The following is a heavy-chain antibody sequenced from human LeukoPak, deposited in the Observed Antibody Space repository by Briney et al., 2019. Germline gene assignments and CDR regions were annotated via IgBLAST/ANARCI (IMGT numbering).Heavy chain of an antibody. J-gene: IGHJ6*03. CDR3: ARSLAVAGTTYYYYMDV. V-gene: IGHV4-4*07. D-gene: IGHD6-19*01. CDR1: GFSISSYY. Sequence: SETLSLTCTVSGFSISSYYWSWLRQPAGKGLEWIGRIYTSGRTNYNPSLKSRVTTSVDTSKNQFSLKLSSVTAADTAVYYCARSLAVAGTTYYYYMDVWGKGTTVTISS. CDR2: IYTSGRT.